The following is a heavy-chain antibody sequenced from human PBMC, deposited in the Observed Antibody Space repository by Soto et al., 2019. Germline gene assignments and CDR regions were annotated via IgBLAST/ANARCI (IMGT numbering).Heavy chain of an antibody. J-gene: IGHJ1*01. D-gene: IGHD3-22*01. V-gene: IGHV4-31*03. Sequence: QVQLQESGPGLVKPSQTLSLTCTVSGGSISSGAYYWSWIRQHPGKGLEGIGYIYYSGSTYYNPSLKSRVTITVDTSKNQFSLKLSSVPAADTAVYYCAIYDSSGSRGFQHWGQGTLVTVSS. CDR3: AIYDSSGSRGFQH. CDR2: IYYSGST. CDR1: GGSISSGAYY.